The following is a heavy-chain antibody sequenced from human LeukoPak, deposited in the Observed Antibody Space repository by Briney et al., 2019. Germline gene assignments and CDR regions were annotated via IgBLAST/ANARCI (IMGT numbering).Heavy chain of an antibody. D-gene: IGHD3-22*01. CDR1: GGSISSYY. Sequence: SETLSLTCTVSGGSISSYYWRCIRQPPGKGLEWIGYIYHSGSTNYNPSLKSRVTISVDTSKNQFSLKLSSVPGADTAVYYCARRAFSSGYYYFDYWGQGTLVTVSS. CDR3: ARRAFSSGYYYFDY. CDR2: IYHSGST. V-gene: IGHV4-59*08. J-gene: IGHJ4*02.